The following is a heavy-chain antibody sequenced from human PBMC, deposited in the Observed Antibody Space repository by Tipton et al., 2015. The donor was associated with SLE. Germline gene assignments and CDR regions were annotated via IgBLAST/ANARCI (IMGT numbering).Heavy chain of an antibody. J-gene: IGHJ3*02. CDR3: ARLYRVAVADLEAFDI. V-gene: IGHV4-59*01. CDR2: ISHSGST. Sequence: TLSLTCTVSGVSISHYYWSWIRQPPGKGLEWIGYISHSGSTNYNPSLKSRVTISADTSKNQFSLRVNSVTSADTAVYYCARLYRVAVADLEAFDIWGQGKMVAVSS. CDR1: GVSISHYY. D-gene: IGHD6-19*01.